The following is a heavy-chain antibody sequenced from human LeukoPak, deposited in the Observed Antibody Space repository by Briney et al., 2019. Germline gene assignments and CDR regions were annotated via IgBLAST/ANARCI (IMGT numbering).Heavy chain of an antibody. CDR3: AKVSQTIVAPQSFDY. Sequence: GGSLRLSCAASGFTFSSYGMSWVRQAPGKGLEWVAFIRYDGSNKYYADSVKGRFTISRDNSKNTLYLQMNSLRAEDTAVYYCAKVSQTIVAPQSFDYWGQGTRVTVSS. D-gene: IGHD5-12*01. J-gene: IGHJ4*02. CDR1: GFTFSSYG. V-gene: IGHV3-30*02. CDR2: IRYDGSNK.